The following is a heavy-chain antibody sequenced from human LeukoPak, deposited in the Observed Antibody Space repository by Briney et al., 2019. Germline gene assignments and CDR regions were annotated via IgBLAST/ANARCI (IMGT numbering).Heavy chain of an antibody. CDR1: GGTFSSYA. D-gene: IGHD3-22*01. V-gene: IGHV1-69*13. Sequence: ASVKVSCKASGGTFSSYAISWVRQAPGRGLEWMGGIIPIFGTANYAQKFQGRVTITADESTSTAYMELSSLRSEDTAVYYCASYLDSRNYYDSSCYYSALIWGQGTMVTVSS. CDR2: IIPIFGTA. J-gene: IGHJ3*02. CDR3: ASYLDSRNYYDSSCYYSALI.